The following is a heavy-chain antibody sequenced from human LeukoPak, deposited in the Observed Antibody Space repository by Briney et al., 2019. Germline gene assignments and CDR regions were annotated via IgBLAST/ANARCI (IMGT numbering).Heavy chain of an antibody. CDR3: ARAGLWYYSDSSGYHNGAFDI. V-gene: IGHV1-18*01. Sequence: ASVKVSCKASGYTFTSYGISWVRQAPGQGLEWMGWISGYNGNTNYAQKLQGRVTMTTDTSTSTAYMELRSLRSDDTAVYYCARAGLWYYSDSSGYHNGAFDIWGQGTMVTVSS. J-gene: IGHJ3*02. CDR2: ISGYNGNT. CDR1: GYTFTSYG. D-gene: IGHD3-22*01.